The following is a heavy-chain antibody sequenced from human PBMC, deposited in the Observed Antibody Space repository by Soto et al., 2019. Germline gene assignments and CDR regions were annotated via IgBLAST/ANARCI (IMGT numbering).Heavy chain of an antibody. D-gene: IGHD2-2*01. V-gene: IGHV1-69*06. J-gene: IGHJ4*02. CDR1: GGTFSSYA. Sequence: SVKVSCKASGGTFSSYAISWVRQAPGQGLEWMGGIIPIFGTANYAQKFQGRVTITADKSTSTAYMELSSLRSEDTAVYYCARDSQYCISTSCPFDYWGQGTLVTVSS. CDR3: ARDSQYCISTSCPFDY. CDR2: IIPIFGTA.